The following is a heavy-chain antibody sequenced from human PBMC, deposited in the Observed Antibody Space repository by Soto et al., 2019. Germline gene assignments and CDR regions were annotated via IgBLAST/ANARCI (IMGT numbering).Heavy chain of an antibody. V-gene: IGHV1-2*04. D-gene: IGHD6-19*01. Sequence: ASVKVSGKASGYTFTGYYMHWVRQAPGQGLEWMGWINPNSGGTNYAQKFQGWVTMTRDTSISTAYMELSRLRSDDTAVYYCARDRYSSGWYPGWLWFDPWGQGTLVTVSS. J-gene: IGHJ5*02. CDR1: GYTFTGYY. CDR2: INPNSGGT. CDR3: ARDRYSSGWYPGWLWFDP.